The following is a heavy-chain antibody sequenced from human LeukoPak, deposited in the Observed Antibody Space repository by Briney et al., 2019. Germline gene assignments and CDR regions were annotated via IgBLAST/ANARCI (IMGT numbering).Heavy chain of an antibody. CDR2: ISWNSGSI. J-gene: IGHJ4*02. Sequence: PGRSLRLSCAASGFTFEDYAMHCGPHAPGKGLEWGSGISWNSGSIGYADSVKGRFTISRDNAKNSLYLQMNSLRAEDTALYYCAKDMGSGWYGGVDYWGQGTLVTVSS. CDR3: AKDMGSGWYGGVDY. CDR1: GFTFEDYA. D-gene: IGHD6-19*01. V-gene: IGHV3-9*01.